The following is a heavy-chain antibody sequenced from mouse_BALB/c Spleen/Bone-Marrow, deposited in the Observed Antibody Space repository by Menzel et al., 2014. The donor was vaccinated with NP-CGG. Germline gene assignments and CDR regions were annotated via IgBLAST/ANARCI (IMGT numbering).Heavy chain of an antibody. Sequence: VKVVESGPGLVAPSQSLSITCTVSGFSLTGYGVNWVRQPPGKGLEWLGMIWGDGSTDYNSALKSRLSISKDNSKSQAFVKMNSLQTDDTARYYCAREPHYYAMDYWGQGTSVTVSS. CDR1: GFSLTGYG. J-gene: IGHJ4*01. V-gene: IGHV2-6-7*01. CDR3: AREPHYYAMDY. CDR2: IWGDGST.